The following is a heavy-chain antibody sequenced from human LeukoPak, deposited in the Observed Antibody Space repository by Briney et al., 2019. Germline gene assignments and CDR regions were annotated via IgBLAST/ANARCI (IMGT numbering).Heavy chain of an antibody. J-gene: IGHJ5*02. CDR2: INHSGST. CDR1: GGSFSGYY. CDR3: ARGYCSSTSCFNWFDP. Sequence: TETLSLTCAVYGGSFSGYYWSWIRQPPGKGLEWIGEINHSGSTNYNPSLKSRVTISVDTSKNQFSLKLSSVTAADTAVYYCARGYCSSTSCFNWFDPWGQGTLVTVSS. D-gene: IGHD2-2*01. V-gene: IGHV4-34*01.